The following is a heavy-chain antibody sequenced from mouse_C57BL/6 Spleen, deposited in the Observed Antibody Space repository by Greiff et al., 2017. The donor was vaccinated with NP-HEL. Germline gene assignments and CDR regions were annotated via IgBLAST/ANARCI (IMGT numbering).Heavy chain of an antibody. CDR3: ARATPYAMDY. CDR2: ISYSGST. Sequence: EVQVVESGPGMVKPSQSLSLTCTVTGYSITSGYDWHWIRHFPGNKLEWMGYISYSGSTNYNPSLKSRISITHDTSKNHFFLKLNSVTTEDTATYYCARATPYAMDYWGQGTSVTVSS. CDR1: GYSITSGYD. D-gene: IGHD5-5*01. J-gene: IGHJ4*01. V-gene: IGHV3-1*01.